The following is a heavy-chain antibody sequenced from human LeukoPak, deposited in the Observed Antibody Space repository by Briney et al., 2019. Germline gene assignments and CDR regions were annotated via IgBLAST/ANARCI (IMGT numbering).Heavy chain of an antibody. D-gene: IGHD6-19*01. CDR3: TKGDGGWYPIDS. CDR2: INDNGANT. Sequence: PGASLRLSCAASGFTFKKYGMSWVRQAPGKGLEWVSTINDNGANTHYADSVKGRFTTSRDSSKNTLFLQMNSLRADDTARYYCTKGDGGWYPIDSWGQGTLIIVSS. CDR1: GFTFKKYG. J-gene: IGHJ4*02. V-gene: IGHV3-23*01.